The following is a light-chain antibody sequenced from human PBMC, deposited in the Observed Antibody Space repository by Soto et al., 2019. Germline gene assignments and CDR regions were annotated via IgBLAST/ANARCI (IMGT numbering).Light chain of an antibody. CDR1: SSDVGAYNW. Sequence: QSALTQPRSVSGSPGQSVTISCAGTSSDVGAYNWVSWYQQHPGKVPKLIIYDVTRRPSGVPDRFSGYKSGNTASLTISGLQADDEADYYCCSYAGSYTLVFGGGTKVTVL. CDR3: CSYAGSYTLV. CDR2: DVT. V-gene: IGLV2-11*01. J-gene: IGLJ3*02.